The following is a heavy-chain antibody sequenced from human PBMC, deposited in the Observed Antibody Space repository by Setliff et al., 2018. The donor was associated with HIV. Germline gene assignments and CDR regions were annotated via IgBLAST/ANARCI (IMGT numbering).Heavy chain of an antibody. D-gene: IGHD3-10*01. V-gene: IGHV1-2*06. CDR3: ARDWAEDYYGSGSFQY. J-gene: IGHJ1*01. Sequence: ASVKVSCKASGYTFTDYFMHWVRQAPGQGLEWMGRINPNSGCTNYAQKFQGRVTMTRDTSISTAYMELSRLRSDDTAVYYCARDWAEDYYGSGSFQYWGQGTLVTVSS. CDR1: GYTFTDYF. CDR2: INPNSGCT.